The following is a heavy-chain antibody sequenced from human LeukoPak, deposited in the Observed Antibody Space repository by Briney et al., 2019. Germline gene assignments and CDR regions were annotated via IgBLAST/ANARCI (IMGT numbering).Heavy chain of an antibody. D-gene: IGHD3-10*01. V-gene: IGHV4-59*12. J-gene: IGHJ5*02. CDR2: IYHSGST. CDR1: GGSISTYY. CDR3: ARGRGNYYYGSGSYYKVVWFDP. Sequence: SETLSLTCTVSGGSISTYYWNWIRQPPGKGLEWIGYIYHSGSTNYNPSLQSRVTISVDTSKNQFSLKLSSVTAADTAVYYCARGRGNYYYGSGSYYKVVWFDPWGQGTLVTVSS.